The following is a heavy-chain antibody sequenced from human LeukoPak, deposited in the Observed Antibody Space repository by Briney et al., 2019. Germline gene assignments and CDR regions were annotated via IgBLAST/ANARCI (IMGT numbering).Heavy chain of an antibody. CDR3: AKDVHYIVGALDC. Sequence: GASLRLSCAASGFTFSTYAMGWVRQAPGKGLEWVSTITEDGFTSHYADSVKGRFSVSRDNSKNTRYLQMSSLRAGDTAVYYGAKDVHYIVGALDCWGQGALVTVSS. D-gene: IGHD1-26*01. J-gene: IGHJ4*02. CDR1: GFTFSTYA. V-gene: IGHV3-23*01. CDR2: ITEDGFTS.